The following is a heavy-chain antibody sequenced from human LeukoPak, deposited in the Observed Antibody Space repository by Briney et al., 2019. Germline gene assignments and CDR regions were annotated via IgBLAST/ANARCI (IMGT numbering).Heavy chain of an antibody. D-gene: IGHD4-17*01. CDR2: ISSRSSYI. V-gene: IGHV3-21*01. CDR1: GFSFSTYN. Sequence: GGSLSLSCEASGFSFSTYNMNWVRQAPGKGLEWVSYISSRSSYIHYADSVKGRFTISRDNAKNSLYLQMNSLRAEDTAVYYCARRPNGDYPPDYWGQGTLVTVSS. J-gene: IGHJ4*02. CDR3: ARRPNGDYPPDY.